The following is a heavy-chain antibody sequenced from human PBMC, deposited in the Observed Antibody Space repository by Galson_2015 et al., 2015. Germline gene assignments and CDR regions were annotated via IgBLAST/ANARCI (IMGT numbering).Heavy chain of an antibody. Sequence: SVKVSCKASGYTFTASYMHWVRQAPGQGLEWMGRINPYSGDTDYAQKFQGRDTMTRDTSISTAYMELSRLNSDDTAVYYCASQQLVPYWGQGTLVTVSS. CDR3: ASQQLVPY. CDR2: INPYSGDT. V-gene: IGHV1-2*06. CDR1: GYTFTASY. J-gene: IGHJ4*02. D-gene: IGHD6-13*01.